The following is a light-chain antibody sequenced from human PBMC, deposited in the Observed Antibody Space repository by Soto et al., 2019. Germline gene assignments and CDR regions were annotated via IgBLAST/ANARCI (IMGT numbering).Light chain of an antibody. V-gene: IGKV1-5*03. J-gene: IGKJ5*01. CDR3: QHYNSYSEA. CDR1: QSISSW. Sequence: DIQMTQSPSTLSASVGDRVTITCRASQSISSWLAWYQQKPGKAPKLPIYKASTLKSGVPSRFSGSGSGTEFTLTISSLQPDDFATYYCQHYNSYSEAFGQGTRLEIK. CDR2: KAS.